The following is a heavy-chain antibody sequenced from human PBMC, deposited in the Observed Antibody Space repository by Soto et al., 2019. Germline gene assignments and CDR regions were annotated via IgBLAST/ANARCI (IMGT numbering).Heavy chain of an antibody. J-gene: IGHJ6*02. CDR3: ASLSADPRRYYCYGMDV. Sequence: QVQLQQWGAGLLKPSETLSLNCDVYGGSFSGYYWSWIRQPPGKGLEWIGEINNSGSTNYNPSLKSRVTISVDTSKSQFYLKLSSVTAAATAVYYCASLSADPRRYYCYGMDVWGQGTTVTVSS. D-gene: IGHD3-3*02. CDR1: GGSFSGYY. V-gene: IGHV4-34*01. CDR2: INNSGST.